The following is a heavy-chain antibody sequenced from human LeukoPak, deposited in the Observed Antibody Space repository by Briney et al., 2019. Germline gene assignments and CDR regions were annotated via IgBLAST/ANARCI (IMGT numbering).Heavy chain of an antibody. V-gene: IGHV3-23*01. CDR1: GFTFSTYA. CDR2: TSGSGGST. CDR3: AKADGYSYVFDD. J-gene: IGHJ4*02. Sequence: PGGSLRLSCAASGFTFSTYAMTWVRQAPGKGLEWVSATSGSGGSTYYADSVKGRFTISRDNSKNMVYLQLNSLRGEDTAVYYCAKADGYSYVFDDWGQGLLVTVSS. D-gene: IGHD5-18*01.